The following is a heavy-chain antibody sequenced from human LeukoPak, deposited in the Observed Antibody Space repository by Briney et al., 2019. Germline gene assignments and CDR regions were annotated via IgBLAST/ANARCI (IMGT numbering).Heavy chain of an antibody. J-gene: IGHJ4*02. CDR1: GFTFSVYA. CDR2: ISDDGSRQ. CDR3: VKDRTGTHTLDY. Sequence: GGSLRLSCAASGFTFSVYAMSWVRQAPGKGLEWVAFISDDGSRQHYADSVKGRFTISRDNSKNTLNLQMNSLRAEDTAVYYCVKDRTGTHTLDYWGQGTLVTVSS. D-gene: IGHD4-17*01. V-gene: IGHV3-30-3*01.